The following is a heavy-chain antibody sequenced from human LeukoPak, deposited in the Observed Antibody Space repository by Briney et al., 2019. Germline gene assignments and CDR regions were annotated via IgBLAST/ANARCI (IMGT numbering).Heavy chain of an antibody. V-gene: IGHV3-7*03. CDR1: GFTFSSYY. D-gene: IGHD6-19*01. J-gene: IGHJ6*02. CDR3: TRDLAAVPGPRMDV. CDR2: INPDGSER. Sequence: GGSLRLSCAASGFTFSSYYMSWVRQAPGKGLEWVALINPDGSERYYVDSVKGRFTISRDNAKNSLYLQMDSLRDDDTAMYFCTRDLAAVPGPRMDVWGQGTTVTVSS.